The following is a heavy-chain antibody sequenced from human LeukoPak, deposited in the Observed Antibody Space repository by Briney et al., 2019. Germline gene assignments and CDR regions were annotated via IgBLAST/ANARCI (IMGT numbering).Heavy chain of an antibody. V-gene: IGHV4-38-2*01. CDR1: GYSISSGYY. J-gene: IGHJ6*03. Sequence: SETLSLTCAVSGYSISSGYYWGWIRQPPGKGLEWIGSIYHSGSTYYNPSLKSRVTISVDTSKNQFSLKLSSVTAADTAVYYCARLPGVRFLEWAHISPSYMDVWGKGTTVTVSS. CDR3: ARLPGVRFLEWAHISPSYMDV. D-gene: IGHD3-3*01. CDR2: IYHSGST.